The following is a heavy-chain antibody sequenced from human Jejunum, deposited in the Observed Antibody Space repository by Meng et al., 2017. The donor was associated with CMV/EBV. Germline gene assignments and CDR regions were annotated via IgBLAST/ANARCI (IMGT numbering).Heavy chain of an antibody. CDR3: ARGGGTGTFGFFYYGVDV. Sequence: DYIMHWVRERPGKPLEGVSRIGWDGADAIYADSAKGHFSIARDKSENSLYLDMNRLTTENTSLYFCARGGGTGTFGFFYYGVDVWGQGTTVTVSS. J-gene: IGHJ6*02. D-gene: IGHD3-16*01. CDR1: DYI. V-gene: IGHV3-43*01. CDR2: IGWDGADA.